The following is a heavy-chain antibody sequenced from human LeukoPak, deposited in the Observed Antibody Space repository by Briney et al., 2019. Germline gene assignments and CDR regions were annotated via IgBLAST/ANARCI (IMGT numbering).Heavy chain of an antibody. CDR2: FYDTVST. CDR3: ARHGAFITRGFCSSSNCYVDGLQT. D-gene: IGHD2-2*01. Sequence: SHTLSLTCTVSGGPISSSYWSWIRQSAGRGLGWIGYFYDTVSTKYNPSLKRRVSISTDTSKSQLSLKLNAVTAADTAVYYCARHGAFITRGFCSSSNCYVDGLQTWGQGIMVSVSS. CDR1: GGPISSSY. V-gene: IGHV4-59*08. J-gene: IGHJ3*01.